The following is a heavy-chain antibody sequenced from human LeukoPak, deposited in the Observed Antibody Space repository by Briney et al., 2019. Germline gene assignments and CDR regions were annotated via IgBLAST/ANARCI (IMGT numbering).Heavy chain of an antibody. Sequence: GGSLRLSCAASGFTFSSYWMSWVRRAPGKGLEWVANIKQDGSEKYYVDSVKGRFTISRDNAKNSLYLQMNSLRAEDTAVYYCAKEYYYYYYYMDVWGTGTAVTVSS. J-gene: IGHJ6*03. CDR1: GFTFSSYW. V-gene: IGHV3-7*01. CDR2: IKQDGSEK. CDR3: AKEYYYYYYYMDV.